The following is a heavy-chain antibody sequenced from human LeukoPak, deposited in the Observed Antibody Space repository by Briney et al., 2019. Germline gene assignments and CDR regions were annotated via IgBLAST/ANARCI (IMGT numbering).Heavy chain of an antibody. D-gene: IGHD3-10*01. J-gene: IGHJ5*02. V-gene: IGHV4-59*12. CDR1: GGSISSYY. Sequence: PSETLSLTCTVSGGSISSYYWSWIRQPPGKGLEWIGYIYYSGSTNYKPSLKSRVTISVETSKNQFSLKLSSVTAADTAVYYCARLYGSGSYGYNWFDPWGQGTLVTVSS. CDR2: IYYSGST. CDR3: ARLYGSGSYGYNWFDP.